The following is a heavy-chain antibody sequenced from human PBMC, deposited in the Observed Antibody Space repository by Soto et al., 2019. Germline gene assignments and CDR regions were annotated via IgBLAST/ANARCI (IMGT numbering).Heavy chain of an antibody. Sequence: QVQLQESGPGLVKPSETLSLTCTVSGGSISSYYWSWIRQPPGKGLEWIGYIYYSGSTNYNPSLKSRVTVSVDTSKNQFSLKLSSVTAADTAVYYCARASGYDCSGGSCYIPAFDYWGQGTLVTVSS. CDR1: GGSISSYY. CDR2: IYYSGST. CDR3: ARASGYDCSGGSCYIPAFDY. V-gene: IGHV4-59*01. D-gene: IGHD2-15*01. J-gene: IGHJ4*02.